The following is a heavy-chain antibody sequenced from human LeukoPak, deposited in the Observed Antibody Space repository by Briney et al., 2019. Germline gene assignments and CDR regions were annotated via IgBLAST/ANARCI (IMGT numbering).Heavy chain of an antibody. J-gene: IGHJ4*02. CDR3: ARGHCTNDVCYAFDY. V-gene: IGHV4-38-2*02. Sequence: SETLSLTCTVSGYSISSGYYWGWIRQPPGKWLEWIGSIYHSGSTYYNPSLKSRVTISVDTSKNQFSLKLSSVTAADTAVYYCARGHCTNDVCYAFDYWGQGTLVTVSS. CDR2: IYHSGST. CDR1: GYSISSGYY. D-gene: IGHD2-8*01.